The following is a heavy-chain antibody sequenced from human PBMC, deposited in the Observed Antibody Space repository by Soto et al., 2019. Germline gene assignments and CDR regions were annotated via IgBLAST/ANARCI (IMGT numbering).Heavy chain of an antibody. CDR2: IYHSGST. V-gene: IGHV4-4*02. CDR3: ARGNHRYSNGLRD. D-gene: IGHD4-4*01. J-gene: IGHJ4*02. CDR1: SGSISSSNW. Sequence: QVQLQESGPGLVKPSGTLSLTCAVSSGSISSSNWWSWVRQPPGKGLEWIGEIYHSGSTNYNPSLKIRVTISVDKSKNQFSLTLSSVTAADTAVYYCARGNHRYSNGLRDCGQGTLVTVSS.